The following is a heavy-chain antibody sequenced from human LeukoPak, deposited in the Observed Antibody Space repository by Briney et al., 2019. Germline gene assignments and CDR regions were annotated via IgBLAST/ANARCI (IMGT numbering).Heavy chain of an antibody. V-gene: IGHV3-11*03. J-gene: IGHJ6*02. CDR3: ARGHYGLDV. CDR2: IDISSGYT. CDR1: GFTFSAHY. Sequence: GWSLRLSCVASGFTFSAHYMSWIRQPPGKGLEWVSYIDISSGYTYYADSVKGRFTISRDNAKNSLYLQMDNLRAEDTAVYFCARGHYGLDVWGQGTSVTVSS.